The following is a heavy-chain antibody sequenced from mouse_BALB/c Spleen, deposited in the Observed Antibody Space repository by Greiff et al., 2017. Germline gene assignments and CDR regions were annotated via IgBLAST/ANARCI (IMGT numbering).Heavy chain of an antibody. CDR3: ARDPPYGYDDYYAMDY. CDR2: IWAGGST. D-gene: IGHD2-2*01. CDR1: GFSLTSYG. J-gene: IGHJ4*01. Sequence: VQRVESGPGLVAPSQSLSITCTVSGFSLTSYGVHWVRQPPGKGLEWLGVIWAGGSTNYNSALMSRLSISKDNSKSQVFLKMNSLQTDDTAMYYCARDPPYGYDDYYAMDYWGQGTSVTVSS. V-gene: IGHV2-9*02.